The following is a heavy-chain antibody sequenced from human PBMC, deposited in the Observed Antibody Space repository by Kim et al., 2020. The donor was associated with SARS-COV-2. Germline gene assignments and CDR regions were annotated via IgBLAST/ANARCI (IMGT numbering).Heavy chain of an antibody. D-gene: IGHD6-6*01. CDR3: ARGRPLYGMDV. J-gene: IGHJ6*02. V-gene: IGHV4-31*02. Sequence: DYNPSHKIRGTISVDTTKNQCSLRLSSVTAADTAVYYCARGRPLYGMDVWGQGTTVTVSS.